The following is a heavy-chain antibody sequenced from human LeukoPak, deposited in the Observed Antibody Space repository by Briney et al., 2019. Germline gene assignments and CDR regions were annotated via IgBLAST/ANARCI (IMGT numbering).Heavy chain of an antibody. CDR1: GYSISSGYY. D-gene: IGHD1-1*01. V-gene: IGHV4-38-2*01. CDR2: IYHSGSI. CDR3: ARVVVQLGDWFDP. Sequence: PSETLSLTCAVSGYSISSGYYWGWIRQPPGKGLEWIGSIYHSGSIYYNPSLKSRVTISVDTSKNQFSLKLSSVTAADTAVYYCARVVVQLGDWFDPWGQGTLVTVSS. J-gene: IGHJ5*02.